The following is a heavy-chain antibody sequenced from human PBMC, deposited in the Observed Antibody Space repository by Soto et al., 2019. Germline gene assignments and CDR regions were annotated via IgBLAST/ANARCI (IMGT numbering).Heavy chain of an antibody. J-gene: IGHJ3*02. V-gene: IGHV4-59*01. CDR1: GGSISSYY. CDR2: IYYSGST. D-gene: IGHD5-12*01. CDR3: ARLRHGYNNDAFDI. Sequence: PSETLSLTXTVSGGSISSYYWSWIRQPPGKGLEWIGYIYYSGSTNYNPSLKSRVTISVDTSKNQFSLKLSSVTAADTAVHYCARLRHGYNNDAFDIWGQGTMVTVSS.